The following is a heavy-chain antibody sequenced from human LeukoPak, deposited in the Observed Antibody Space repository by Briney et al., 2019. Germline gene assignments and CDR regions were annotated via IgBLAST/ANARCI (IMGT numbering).Heavy chain of an antibody. CDR2: ISSSSSTI. CDR3: ARDDWRFGVVVAATPGMDY. CDR1: GFTFSSYS. Sequence: GGSLRLSCAASGFTFSSYSMNWVRQAPGKGLGWGSYISSSSSTIYYADSVKGRFTISRDNAKNSLYLQMNSLRAEDTAVYYCARDDWRFGVVVAATPGMDYWGQGTLVTVSS. D-gene: IGHD2-15*01. V-gene: IGHV3-48*04. J-gene: IGHJ4*02.